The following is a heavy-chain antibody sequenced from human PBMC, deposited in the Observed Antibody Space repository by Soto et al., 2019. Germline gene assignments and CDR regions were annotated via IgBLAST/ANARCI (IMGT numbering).Heavy chain of an antibody. D-gene: IGHD6-6*01. CDR1: GYTFTSYG. CDR3: ARPISVIAARDPGMDV. Sequence: ASVQVSRKASGYTFTSYGISWVRQAPGQGLEWMGRISAYNGNTNYAQKLQGRVTMTRDTSTSTVYMELSSLRSEDTAVYYCARPISVIAARDPGMDVWGQGTTVTVSS. V-gene: IGHV1-18*01. J-gene: IGHJ6*02. CDR2: ISAYNGNT.